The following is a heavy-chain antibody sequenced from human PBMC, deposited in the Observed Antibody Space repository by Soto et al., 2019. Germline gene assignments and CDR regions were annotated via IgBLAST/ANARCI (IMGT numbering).Heavy chain of an antibody. CDR2: ISGSGGST. D-gene: IGHD3-10*01. J-gene: IGHJ4*02. CDR1: GFTFSSYA. V-gene: IGHV3-23*01. Sequence: GGSLRLSCAASGFTFSSYAMSWVRQAPGKGLEWVSAISGSGGSTYYADSVKGRFTISRDNAKNSLYLQMNSLRAEDTAVYYCARDNMANPVDYWGQGTLVTVSS. CDR3: ARDNMANPVDY.